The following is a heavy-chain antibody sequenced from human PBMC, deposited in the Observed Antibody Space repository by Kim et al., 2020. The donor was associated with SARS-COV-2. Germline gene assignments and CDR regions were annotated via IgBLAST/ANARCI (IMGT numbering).Heavy chain of an antibody. CDR2: MYYSGSP. D-gene: IGHD2-15*01. CDR3: VTVRDRGRLDY. V-gene: IGHV4-59*01. J-gene: IGHJ4*02. CDR1: DDSSRIYY. Sequence: SETLSLTCTVSDDSSRIYYWTWIRQPPGKGLEWIGYMYYSGSPKYNPSLRGRVTMSADTSKNQFSLNLSSVTAADTAVYYCVTVRDRGRLDYWGQGIQVTVPS.